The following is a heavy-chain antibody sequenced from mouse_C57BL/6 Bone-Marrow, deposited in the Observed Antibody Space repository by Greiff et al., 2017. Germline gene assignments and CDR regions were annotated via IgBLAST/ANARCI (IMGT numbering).Heavy chain of an antibody. CDR1: GFNIKDDY. V-gene: IGHV14-4*01. Sequence: VQLQQSGAELVRPGASVKLSCTASGFNIKDDYMHWVKQRPEQGLEWIGWIDPENGDTECASKFQGKATITADTSSNTAYLQLSSLTSEDTAVYYCTTGNFDYWGQGTTLTVSS. CDR2: IDPENGDT. CDR3: TTGNFDY. J-gene: IGHJ2*01.